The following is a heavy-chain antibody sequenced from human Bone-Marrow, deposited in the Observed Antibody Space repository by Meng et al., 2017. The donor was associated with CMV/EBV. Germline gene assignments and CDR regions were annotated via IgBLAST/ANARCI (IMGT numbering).Heavy chain of an antibody. V-gene: IGHV3-30-3*01. CDR1: GFTFSSYA. J-gene: IGHJ6*02. Sequence: GESLKISCAASGFTFSSYAMHWVRQAPGKGLEWVAVISYDGSNKYYADSVKGRFTISRDNSKNTLYLQMNSLRAEDTAVYYCARDTLQQQLTYYYYGMDVWGQGTTVTVSS. CDR3: ARDTLQQQLTYYYYGMDV. D-gene: IGHD6-13*01. CDR2: ISYDGSNK.